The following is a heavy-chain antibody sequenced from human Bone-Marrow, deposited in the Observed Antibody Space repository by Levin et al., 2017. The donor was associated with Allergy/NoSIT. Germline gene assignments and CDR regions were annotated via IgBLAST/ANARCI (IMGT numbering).Heavy chain of an antibody. D-gene: IGHD5-12*01. CDR3: AREESGYNFGALDY. V-gene: IGHV1-18*01. CDR2: ISVYDGSR. J-gene: IGHJ4*02. Sequence: ASVKVSCKASGYTFSNYGITWVRQAPGQGLEWMGWISVYDGSRKYPQRFQDRVTMTTDTSTNIAYMELRGLTSDDTAIYYCAREESGYNFGALDYWGQGTLISVSS. CDR1: GYTFSNYG.